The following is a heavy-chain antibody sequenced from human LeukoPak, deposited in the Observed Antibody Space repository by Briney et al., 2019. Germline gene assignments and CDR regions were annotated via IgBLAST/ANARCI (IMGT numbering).Heavy chain of an antibody. CDR3: AKVEQYYYDSSGHYRDY. D-gene: IGHD3-22*01. CDR2: ISGSGGST. Sequence: GGSLRLSCAASGFTFSSYAMSWVRQAPGKGLEWVSAISGSGGSTYYADSVKGRFTISRDNSKNTLYLQMNSLRAEDTAVYYCAKVEQYYYDSSGHYRDYWGQGTLVTVSS. V-gene: IGHV3-23*01. J-gene: IGHJ4*02. CDR1: GFTFSSYA.